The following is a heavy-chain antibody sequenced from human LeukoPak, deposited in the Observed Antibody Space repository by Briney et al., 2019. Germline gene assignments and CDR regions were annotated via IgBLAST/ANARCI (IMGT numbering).Heavy chain of an antibody. D-gene: IGHD4-17*01. V-gene: IGHV4-59*08. CDR1: GGSISSYY. Sequence: PSETRSLTCTVSGGSISSYYWSWIRQPPAKGLEWIGFIYYSGSTNYNPSLKSRVTISVDTSKNQFSLKLISVTAADTAVYYCARGFMTTVTTAVYYFDYWGQGTLVTVSS. J-gene: IGHJ4*02. CDR3: ARGFMTTVTTAVYYFDY. CDR2: IYYSGST.